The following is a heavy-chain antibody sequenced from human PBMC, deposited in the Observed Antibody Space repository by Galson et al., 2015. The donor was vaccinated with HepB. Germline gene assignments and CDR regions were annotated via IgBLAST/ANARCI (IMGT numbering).Heavy chain of an antibody. CDR2: ISSSSSYT. CDR1: GFTFSDYY. Sequence: SLRLSCAASGFTFSDYYMSWIRQAPGKGLEWVSYISSSSSYTNYADSVKGRFTISRDNAKNSLYMQMNSLRAEDTAVYYCASRDTGGSYYWGQGTLVTVSS. J-gene: IGHJ4*02. V-gene: IGHV3-11*06. CDR3: ASRDTGGSYY. D-gene: IGHD1-26*01.